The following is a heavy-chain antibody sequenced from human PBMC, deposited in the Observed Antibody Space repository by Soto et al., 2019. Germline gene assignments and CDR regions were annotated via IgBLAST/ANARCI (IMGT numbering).Heavy chain of an antibody. J-gene: IGHJ4*02. CDR3: AKTFRSSGGAFDY. Sequence: EVQLVESGGGLVQPGRSLRLSCAASGFTFDDYAMHWVRQAPGKGLELVSGISWYSGRIGYADSVKGRFTISRDNAKNSLYLQMNSLRVEDTPLYYCAKTFRSSGGAFDYWGQGTLVTVSS. D-gene: IGHD6-25*01. V-gene: IGHV3-9*01. CDR1: GFTFDDYA. CDR2: ISWYSGRI.